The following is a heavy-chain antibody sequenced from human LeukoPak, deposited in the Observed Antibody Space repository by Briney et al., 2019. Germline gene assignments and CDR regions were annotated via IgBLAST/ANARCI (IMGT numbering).Heavy chain of an antibody. D-gene: IGHD6-19*01. J-gene: IGHJ4*02. V-gene: IGHV1-69*13. CDR2: IIPIFGTA. Sequence: SVKVSCKASGGTFSSYAISWMRQAPGQGLEWMGGIIPIFGTANYAQKFQGRVTITADESTSTAYMELSSLRSEDTAVYYCASDSSGWYMWLDYWGQGTLVTVSS. CDR3: ASDSSGWYMWLDY. CDR1: GGTFSSYA.